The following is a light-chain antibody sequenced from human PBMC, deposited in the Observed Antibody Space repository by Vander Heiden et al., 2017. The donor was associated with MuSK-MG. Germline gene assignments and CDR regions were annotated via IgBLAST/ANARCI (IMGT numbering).Light chain of an antibody. J-gene: IGKJ1*01. CDR1: QSIRSW. Sequence: DIQMTQSPSTLSASVGDRVTITCRASQSIRSWLAWYQQKPGKAPKLLIYKASSLERGVPSRFSGSGSGTEFTLTMSSRQPEDFATYYCQQLNSDSPKGTFGQGTRLEIK. CDR2: KAS. CDR3: QQLNSDSPKGT. V-gene: IGKV1-5*03.